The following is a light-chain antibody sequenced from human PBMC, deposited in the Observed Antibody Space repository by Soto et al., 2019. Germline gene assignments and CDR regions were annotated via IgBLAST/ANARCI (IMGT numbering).Light chain of an antibody. Sequence: QSALTQPASVSGSPGQSITISCTGTSSDVGSYNLVSWYQQHPGKAPKLMIYEGSKRPSGVSNRFSGSKSGNTASLTISGLQAEDEADYYCCSYADSSWVFGTGTKLTVL. CDR2: EGS. J-gene: IGLJ1*01. CDR3: CSYADSSWV. CDR1: SSDVGSYNL. V-gene: IGLV2-23*01.